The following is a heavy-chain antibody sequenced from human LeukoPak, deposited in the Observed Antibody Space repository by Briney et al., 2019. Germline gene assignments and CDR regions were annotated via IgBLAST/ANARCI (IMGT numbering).Heavy chain of an antibody. CDR2: IFPSGGEI. V-gene: IGHV3-23*01. CDR1: GFPLSSHA. Sequence: PGGSLRLSCAASGFPLSSHAMSWVRQAPGKGLEWVSSIFPSGGEIHYADSVRGRFTISRDNSKSTLSLQMNSLRVEDTAIYYCATYRQVLLPFESWGQGTLVTVSS. CDR3: ATYRQVLLPFES. J-gene: IGHJ4*02. D-gene: IGHD2-8*02.